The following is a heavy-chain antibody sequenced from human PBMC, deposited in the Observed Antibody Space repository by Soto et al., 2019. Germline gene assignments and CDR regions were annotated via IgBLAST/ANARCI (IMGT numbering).Heavy chain of an antibody. V-gene: IGHV3-30-3*01. J-gene: IGHJ4*02. D-gene: IGHD6-19*01. CDR3: ARGASGWYSSYFDY. CDR1: GFTFSSYA. CDR2: ISYDGSNK. Sequence: QVQLVESGGGVVQPGRSLRLSCAASGFTFSSYAMHWVRQAPGKGLEWVAVISYDGSNKYYADSVKGRFTISRDNSKNPLYLQMNSLRPEDTAVYYCARGASGWYSSYFDYWGQGTLVTVSS.